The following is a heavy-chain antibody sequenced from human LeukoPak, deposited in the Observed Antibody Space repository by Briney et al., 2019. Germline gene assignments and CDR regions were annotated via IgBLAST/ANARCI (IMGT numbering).Heavy chain of an antibody. CDR1: GYTFTGYY. CDR3: ARDSKSGYRSH. Sequence: ALVKVSCKASGYTFTGYYMHWVRQAPGQGLEWMGWISAYNGNTNYAQKLQGRVTMTTDTSTSTAYMELRSLRSDDTAVYYCARDSKSGYRSHWGQGTLVTVSS. J-gene: IGHJ4*02. V-gene: IGHV1-18*04. CDR2: ISAYNGNT. D-gene: IGHD5-12*01.